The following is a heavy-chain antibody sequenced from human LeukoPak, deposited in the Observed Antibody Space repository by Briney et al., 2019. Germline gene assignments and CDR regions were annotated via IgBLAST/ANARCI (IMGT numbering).Heavy chain of an antibody. CDR2: INHSGST. Sequence: SETLSLTCAVYGGSFSGYYWSWIRQPPGKGLEWIGEINHSGSTNYNPSLKSRVTISVDTSKNQFSLKLSSVTAADTAVYYCARAGKVERRRHYYYYMDVWGKGTTVTVSS. V-gene: IGHV4-34*01. CDR3: ARAGKVERRRHYYYYMDV. CDR1: GGSFSGYY. J-gene: IGHJ6*03. D-gene: IGHD1-1*01.